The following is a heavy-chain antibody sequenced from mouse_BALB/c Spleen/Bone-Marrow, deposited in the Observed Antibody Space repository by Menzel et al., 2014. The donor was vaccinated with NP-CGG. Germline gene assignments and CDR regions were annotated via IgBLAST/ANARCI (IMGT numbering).Heavy chain of an antibody. Sequence: EVQLVESGPDLVKPSQSLSLTCTVTGFSITSGYSWHWIRQFPGNKLEWMGYIHYSVGTNYNPSLKSRISITRDTSKNQYFLQLNSVTTEDAATYYCARKGTGTSSFDYWGQGTTLTVSS. V-gene: IGHV3-1*02. CDR2: IHYSVGT. D-gene: IGHD4-1*01. CDR3: ARKGTGTSSFDY. CDR1: GFSITSGYS. J-gene: IGHJ2*01.